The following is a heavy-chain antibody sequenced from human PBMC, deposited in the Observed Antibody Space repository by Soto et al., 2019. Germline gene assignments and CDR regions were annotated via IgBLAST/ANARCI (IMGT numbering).Heavy chain of an antibody. CDR1: GGSISSSNW. V-gene: IGHV4-4*02. CDR2: IYHSGST. D-gene: IGHD3-10*01. Sequence: QVQLQESGPGLVKPSGTLSLTCAVSGGSISSSNWWSWVRQPPGKGLEWIGEIYHSGSTNYNPALKSRVTRSVDKSKNQFALKRSSVTAADTAVYYCARSYMVRGVANGFDPWGQGTLVTVSS. CDR3: ARSYMVRGVANGFDP. J-gene: IGHJ5*02.